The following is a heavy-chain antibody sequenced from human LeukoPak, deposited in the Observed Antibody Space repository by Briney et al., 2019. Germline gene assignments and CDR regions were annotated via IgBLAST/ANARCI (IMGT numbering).Heavy chain of an antibody. CDR3: AKEWRWGDTEVHYYGLNV. D-gene: IGHD1-1*01. Sequence: GGSLRLSCAASGFTVSSNYMSWVRQAPGKGLEWVAIITGTDGRTYYADSVKGRFTISRDNSKNTLSLQMNSLRAEDTAVYYCAKEWRWGDTEVHYYGLNVWGQGTTVTVSS. CDR1: GFTVSSNY. J-gene: IGHJ6*02. V-gene: IGHV3-23*01. CDR2: ITGTDGRT.